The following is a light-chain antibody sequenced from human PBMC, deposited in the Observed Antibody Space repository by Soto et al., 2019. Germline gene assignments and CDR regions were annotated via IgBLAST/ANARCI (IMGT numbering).Light chain of an antibody. J-gene: IGKJ5*01. Sequence: DIQMTQSPSSLSASVGDRVTITCQASQSISNYLNWYQQTPGKAPKLLIYDASTLETGVPSRFSGSGSGSDFTFTISSLQPEDIATYYCEEYDNRPITFGQGTRLFIK. V-gene: IGKV1-33*01. CDR3: EEYDNRPIT. CDR2: DAS. CDR1: QSISNY.